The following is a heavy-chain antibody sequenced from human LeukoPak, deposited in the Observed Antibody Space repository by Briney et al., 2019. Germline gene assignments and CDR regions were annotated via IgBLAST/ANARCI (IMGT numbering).Heavy chain of an antibody. CDR2: ISSSSSYT. CDR1: GFTFSGYY. CDR3: ARGYSRYPPDY. Sequence: GASLRLSCAASGFTFSGYYMSWIRQAPGKGLEWVSGISSSSSYTNYADSVKGRFTISRHNAKNSLYLQMNSLRAEDTAVYYCARGYSRYPPDYWGQGTLVTVSS. J-gene: IGHJ4*02. D-gene: IGHD5-12*01. V-gene: IGHV3-11*05.